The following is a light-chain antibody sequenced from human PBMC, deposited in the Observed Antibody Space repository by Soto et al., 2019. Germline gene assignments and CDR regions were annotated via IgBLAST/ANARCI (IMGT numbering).Light chain of an antibody. Sequence: DIQMTQSPSSLSASVGDSITITWRASQRISNFLNWYQHKPGKAPRLLIYGASTLQSGVPSRFSGSGSGTDFTLTIGSLQPEDFATYYCQQTFNTPWTFGQGTKVEIK. CDR2: GAS. V-gene: IGKV1-39*01. CDR1: QRISNF. CDR3: QQTFNTPWT. J-gene: IGKJ1*01.